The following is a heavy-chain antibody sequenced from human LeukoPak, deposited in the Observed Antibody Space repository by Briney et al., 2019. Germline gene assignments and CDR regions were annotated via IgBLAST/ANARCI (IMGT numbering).Heavy chain of an antibody. CDR2: ISSSSSYI. CDR3: AGTHDFWFNYAFDI. CDR1: GFTFSSYS. D-gene: IGHD3-3*01. V-gene: IGHV3-21*04. J-gene: IGHJ3*02. Sequence: PGGSLRLSCAASGFTFSSYSMNWVRQAPGKGLEWVSSISSSSSYIYYADSVKGRFTISRDNAKNSLYLQMNSLRAEDTAVYYCAGTHDFWFNYAFDIWGQGTMVTVSS.